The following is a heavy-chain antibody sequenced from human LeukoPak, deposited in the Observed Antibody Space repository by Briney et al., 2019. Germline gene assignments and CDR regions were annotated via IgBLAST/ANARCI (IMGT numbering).Heavy chain of an antibody. Sequence: GASVKVSCRASGYTFTSYYMHWVRQAPGQGLEWMGIINPNSGGTNYAQKFQGRVTMTRDTSISTAYMELSRLRSDDTAVYYCASRLVVPAAIPVWGKGTTVTVSS. D-gene: IGHD2-2*01. CDR1: GYTFTSYY. CDR3: ASRLVVPAAIPV. V-gene: IGHV1-2*02. J-gene: IGHJ6*04. CDR2: INPNSGGT.